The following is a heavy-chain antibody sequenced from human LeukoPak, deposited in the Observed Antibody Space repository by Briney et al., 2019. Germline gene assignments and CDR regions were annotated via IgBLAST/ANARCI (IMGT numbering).Heavy chain of an antibody. D-gene: IGHD3-3*01. CDR3: ATYLEECLLNY. CDR2: INPNSGGT. Sequence: ASVKLSCKASGYTFTGYYMHWVRQAPAQGLEWMGWINPNSGGTNYAQKFQGRVTMNRDTSISTAYMELSRLRSEDTAVYYCATYLEECLLNYWGQGTLVTVSS. J-gene: IGHJ4*02. CDR1: GYTFTGYY. V-gene: IGHV1-2*02.